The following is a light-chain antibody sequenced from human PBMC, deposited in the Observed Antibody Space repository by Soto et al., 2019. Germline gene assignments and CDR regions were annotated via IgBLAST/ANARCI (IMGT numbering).Light chain of an antibody. V-gene: IGKV3-11*01. CDR3: VQRTTWPWT. CDR2: DAS. CDR1: QSVSSH. Sequence: EIVLTQSPGSLSLSPGERDTLSCRASQSVSSHLAWYQQKPGQAPRLLIYDASNRATGIPARFSGSGSGTDFTLTISSLEPEDFAVYHCVQRTTWPWTCGQGSKVEIK. J-gene: IGKJ1*01.